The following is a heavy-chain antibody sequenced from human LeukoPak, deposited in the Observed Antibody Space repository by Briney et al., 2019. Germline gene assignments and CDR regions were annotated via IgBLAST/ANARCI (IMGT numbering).Heavy chain of an antibody. V-gene: IGHV3-23*01. CDR1: GFTFCSFA. CDR2: ISGSGGST. Sequence: TGGSLRLSCAASGFTFCSFAMSWVRQAPGKGLGWVSAISGSGGSTYYADSVKGRFTISRDNSKNTLYLQMNSLRAEETAVYYCASLDTALLNSAYWSQGTLATASS. CDR3: ASLDTALLNSAY. J-gene: IGHJ4*02. D-gene: IGHD5-18*01.